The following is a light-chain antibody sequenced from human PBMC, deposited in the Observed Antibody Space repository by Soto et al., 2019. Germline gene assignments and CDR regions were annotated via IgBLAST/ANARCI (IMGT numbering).Light chain of an antibody. J-gene: IGLJ1*01. CDR2: ANS. Sequence: SYELTQPPSVSVAPGQTARITCGGSNIGSKSVHWYQQKPGQAPMMVVCANSDRPSGIPERFSGSNSANTATLTIIRVEAGDEADYYCHVWDSGSAHHVFGTGTKLTVL. V-gene: IGLV3-21*02. CDR1: NIGSKS. CDR3: HVWDSGSAHHV.